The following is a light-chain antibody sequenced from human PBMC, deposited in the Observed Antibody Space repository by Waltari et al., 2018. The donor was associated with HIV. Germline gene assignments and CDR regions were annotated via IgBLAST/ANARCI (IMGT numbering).Light chain of an antibody. CDR1: HSLLHSNGINY. CDR3: MQALQTPYT. Sequence: MTQPTPSLPVTPRKPASLSCRPSHSLLHSNGINYLDWYLQKPGQSPQLLIYLGSNRAAGVPDRFSGGGSGTDFTLKISRVEAEDLGGVYYCMQALQTPYTFGQGTKLELK. CDR2: LGS. J-gene: IGKJ2*01. V-gene: IGKV2-28*01.